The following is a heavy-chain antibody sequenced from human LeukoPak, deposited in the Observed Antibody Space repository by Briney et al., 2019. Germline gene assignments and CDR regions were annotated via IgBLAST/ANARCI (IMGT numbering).Heavy chain of an antibody. CDR2: ITGSGTST. CDR3: VRGYTYGLY. V-gene: IGHV3-11*01. Sequence: GGSLRLSCVASGFTFSDYSMTWIRQAPGKGLEWLSYITGSGTSTYYADSVMGRFTISRDNARNSLYLQMNSLRPDDTAVYYWVRGYTYGLYWGQGALVIVSS. J-gene: IGHJ4*02. D-gene: IGHD5-18*01. CDR1: GFTFSDYS.